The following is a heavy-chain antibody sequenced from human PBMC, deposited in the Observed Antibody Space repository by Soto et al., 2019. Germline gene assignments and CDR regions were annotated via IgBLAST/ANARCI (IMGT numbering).Heavy chain of an antibody. CDR2: ISYDGSNE. J-gene: IGHJ4*02. Sequence: HPGGSLRLSCAASGFIFSSYAIHWVRQAPGKGLEWVAVISYDGSNEYYAESVKGRFTISRDNSKNTLSLQMNSLRAEDTAVYYCARNRDDCSGGSCYFIEIDYWGQGTLVTVSS. CDR1: GFIFSSYA. V-gene: IGHV3-30-3*01. D-gene: IGHD2-15*01. CDR3: ARNRDDCSGGSCYFIEIDY.